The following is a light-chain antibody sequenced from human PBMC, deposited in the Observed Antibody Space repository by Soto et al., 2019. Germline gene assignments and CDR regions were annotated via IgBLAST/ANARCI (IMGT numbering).Light chain of an antibody. Sequence: QSALTQPASVSGSPGQSITISCTGTSSDVGGYNYVSWYQQHPGKAPKLMIYEVSNRPSGVTNRFSGSKSGNTASLTISGLQDEEEADYYCSSYTRRSTYVFGTGTEVTVL. CDR3: SSYTRRSTYV. CDR1: SSDVGGYNY. J-gene: IGLJ1*01. CDR2: EVS. V-gene: IGLV2-14*01.